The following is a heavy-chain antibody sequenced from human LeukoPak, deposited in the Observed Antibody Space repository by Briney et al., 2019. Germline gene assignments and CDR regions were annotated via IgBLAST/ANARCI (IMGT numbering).Heavy chain of an antibody. CDR2: ISSSSSSI. J-gene: IGHJ4*02. V-gene: IGHV3-48*02. CDR3: ARETGTTSTLGY. D-gene: IGHD1-1*01. Sequence: QSGGSLRLSCAASGFTFSNYEMNWVRQAPGKGLEWVSYISSSSSSIHYADSVKGRFTISRDNAKNSLYLEMNSLRDEDTAVYYCARETGTTSTLGYWGQGTLVTVSS. CDR1: GFTFSNYE.